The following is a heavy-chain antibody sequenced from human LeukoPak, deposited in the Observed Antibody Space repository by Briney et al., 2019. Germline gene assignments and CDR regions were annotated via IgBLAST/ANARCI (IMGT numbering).Heavy chain of an antibody. CDR2: IYYSGST. CDR3: VRHQDGYNPPFDY. CDR1: GGSISGSSYY. J-gene: IGHJ4*02. D-gene: IGHD5-24*01. V-gene: IGHV4-39*01. Sequence: SETLSLTCTASGGSISGSSYYWGWIRQPPGKGLEWIGSIYYSGSTYYNPSLKSRVTISVDTSKNQFSLKLSSVTAADTAVYYCVRHQDGYNPPFDYWGQGTLVTVSS.